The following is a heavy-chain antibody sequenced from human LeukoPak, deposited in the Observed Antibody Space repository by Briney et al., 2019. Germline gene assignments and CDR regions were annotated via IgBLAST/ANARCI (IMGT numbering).Heavy chain of an antibody. V-gene: IGHV4-59*01. CDR2: MYNRGST. J-gene: IGHJ4*02. Sequence: SETLSLTCTVSGGSISSYYWSWIRQSPGKELEWIGYMYNRGSTIYNPSPKSRVTISTDTSKNQFSLRLTSVTAADTAVYYCARAEKAVTGTLDYWGQGTLITVSS. CDR1: GGSISSYY. CDR3: ARAEKAVTGTLDY. D-gene: IGHD6-19*01.